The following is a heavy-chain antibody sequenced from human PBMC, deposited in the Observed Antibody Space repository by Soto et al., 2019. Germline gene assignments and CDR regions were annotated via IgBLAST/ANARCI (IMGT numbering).Heavy chain of an antibody. J-gene: IGHJ4*02. V-gene: IGHV3-30*18. CDR2: ISYDGSNK. Sequence: QVQLVESGGGVVQPGRSLRLSCAASGFTFSSYGMHWVRQAPGKGLEWVAVISYDGSNKYYADSVKGRFTISRDNSKNTLYLQMISLRAEDTAVYYCAKVRGIVVAYSFDYWGQGTLVTVSS. CDR1: GFTFSSYG. D-gene: IGHD6-19*01. CDR3: AKVRGIVVAYSFDY.